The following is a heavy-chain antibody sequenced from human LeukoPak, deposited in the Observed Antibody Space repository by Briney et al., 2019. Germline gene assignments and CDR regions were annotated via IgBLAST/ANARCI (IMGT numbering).Heavy chain of an antibody. V-gene: IGHV5-51*01. CDR3: ARQESSSWYAIDY. Sequence: GESLKISCKGSGYTLTNFWIGWVRQMPGKGLEWMGIIFVGDSDTRYSPSFQGQVTISADKSISTAYLQWSSLKASDTAMYYCARQESSSWYAIDYWGQGTLVTVSS. D-gene: IGHD6-13*01. CDR2: IFVGDSDT. J-gene: IGHJ4*02. CDR1: GYTLTNFW.